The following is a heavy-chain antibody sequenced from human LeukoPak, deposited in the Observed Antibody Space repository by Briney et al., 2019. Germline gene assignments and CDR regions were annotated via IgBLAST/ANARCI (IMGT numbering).Heavy chain of an antibody. Sequence: GGSLRLSCAASGFTFSTYTMNWVRQAPGKGLEWVTSISSSSNNINYADSVKGRFTISRDNAMNSVHLQMNSLRVEDTAVYYCARGYQRPDYWGQGTLITVSS. CDR3: ARGYQRPDY. D-gene: IGHD2-2*01. CDR2: ISSSSNNI. J-gene: IGHJ4*02. CDR1: GFTFSTYT. V-gene: IGHV3-21*01.